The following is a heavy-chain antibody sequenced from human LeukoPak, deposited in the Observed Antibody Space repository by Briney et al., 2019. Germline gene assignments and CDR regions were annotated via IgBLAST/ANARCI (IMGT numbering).Heavy chain of an antibody. Sequence: GGSLRLSCAASGFTFRSYSMNWVRQAPGKGLEWISYISSSGSTIYYADSVKGRFTISRDNTENSLYLQMNSLRAEDTAVYYCARDPQYGMDVWGQGTTVTVSS. CDR2: ISSSGSTI. CDR1: GFTFRSYS. V-gene: IGHV3-48*04. CDR3: ARDPQYGMDV. J-gene: IGHJ6*02.